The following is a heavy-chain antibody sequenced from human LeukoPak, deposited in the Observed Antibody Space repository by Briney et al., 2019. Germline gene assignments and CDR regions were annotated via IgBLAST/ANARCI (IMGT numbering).Heavy chain of an antibody. CDR1: GFTFSSYG. CDR2: IRYDGSNK. Sequence: GGSLRLSCAASGFTFSSYGMHWVRQAPGKGLEWVAFIRYDGSNKYYADSVKGRFTISRDNSKNTLYLQMNSLRAEDTAVYYCAKGLKQQLVPYDYWGQGTLVTVSS. D-gene: IGHD6-13*01. CDR3: AKGLKQQLVPYDY. V-gene: IGHV3-30*02. J-gene: IGHJ4*02.